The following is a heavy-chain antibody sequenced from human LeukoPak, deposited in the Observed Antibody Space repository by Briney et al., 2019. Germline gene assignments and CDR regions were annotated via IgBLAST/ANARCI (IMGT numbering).Heavy chain of an antibody. CDR2: IRSKADSYAT. V-gene: IGHV3-73*01. CDR3: TSGISSSTNSDY. CDR1: GFSFSSYW. J-gene: IGHJ4*02. D-gene: IGHD6-13*01. Sequence: GGSLRLSCVASGFSFSSYWMTWVRQASGKGLEWVGRIRSKADSYATAYAPSVKGRFTISRDDSKNTASLQMNSLKTEDTAVYYCTSGISSSTNSDYWGQGTLVTVSS.